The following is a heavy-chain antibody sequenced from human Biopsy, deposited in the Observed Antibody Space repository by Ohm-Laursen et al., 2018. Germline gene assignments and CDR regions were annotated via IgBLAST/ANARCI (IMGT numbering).Heavy chain of an antibody. CDR1: GGPIDSYY. Sequence: TLSLTCFVSGGPIDSYYWSWIRQPPGKALEWIGYIYFTGRTSYNPSLKSRVTMSVNTSKKQFSLRLSSVTAADTAVYYCASAGYNPDWNFDLWGRGTRVTVSS. J-gene: IGHJ2*01. CDR2: IYFTGRT. V-gene: IGHV4-59*12. CDR3: ASAGYNPDWNFDL. D-gene: IGHD5-24*01.